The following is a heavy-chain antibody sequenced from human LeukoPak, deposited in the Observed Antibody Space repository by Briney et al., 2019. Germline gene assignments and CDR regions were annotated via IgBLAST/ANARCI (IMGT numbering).Heavy chain of an antibody. J-gene: IGHJ4*02. D-gene: IGHD4-17*01. CDR2: INPNSGGT. CDR1: GYTFTGYY. V-gene: IGHV1-2*06. CDR3: AGGVDDYGDLRG. Sequence: ASVKVSCKASGYTFTGYYMHWVRQAPGQGLEWMGRINPNSGGTNYAQKFQGRVTMTRDTSISTAHMELSRLRSDDTAVYYCAGGVDDYGDLRGWGQGTLVTVSS.